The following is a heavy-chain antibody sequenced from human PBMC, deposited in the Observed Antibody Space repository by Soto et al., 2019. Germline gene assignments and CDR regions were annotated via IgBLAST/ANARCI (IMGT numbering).Heavy chain of an antibody. V-gene: IGHV4-30-2*01. CDR1: GGSISSGGYS. D-gene: IGHD1-20*01. J-gene: IGHJ4*02. Sequence: PSETLSLTCAVSGGSISSGGYSWSWIRQPPGKGLEWIGYIYHSGSTYYNLSLKSRVTISVDRSKNQFSLKLSSVTAADTAVYYCARAIVVTGTIAFDYWGQGTLVTVSS. CDR3: ARAIVVTGTIAFDY. CDR2: IYHSGST.